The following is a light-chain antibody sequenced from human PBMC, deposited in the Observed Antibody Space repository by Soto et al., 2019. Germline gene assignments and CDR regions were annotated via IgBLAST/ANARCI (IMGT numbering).Light chain of an antibody. CDR3: QQYGDWPLT. CDR1: QSVGNN. CDR2: ATS. Sequence: EIVVTQSPATLSVSPGERATLSSRASQSVGNNFAWYQQKPGQAPRLLIFATSTRATGVPARFSGSGSGTEVTLTISSLQSEDFAVYYCQQYGDWPLTFGGGAKVEIE. V-gene: IGKV3-15*01. J-gene: IGKJ4*01.